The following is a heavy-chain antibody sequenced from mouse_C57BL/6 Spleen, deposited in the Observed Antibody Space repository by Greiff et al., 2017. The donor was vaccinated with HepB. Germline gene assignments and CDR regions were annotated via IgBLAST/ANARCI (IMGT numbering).Heavy chain of an antibody. V-gene: IGHV1-12*01. J-gene: IGHJ2*01. D-gene: IGHD1-1*01. CDR3: GRGINTGGYYFDY. Sequence: SGAELVRPGASVKMSCKASGYTFTSYNMHWVKQTPRQGLEWIGAIYPGNGDTSYNQKFKGKATLTVDKSSSTAYMQLSSLTSEGSAVYFWGRGINTGGYYFDYRGQGTTLTGSS. CDR2: IYPGNGDT. CDR1: GYTFTSYN.